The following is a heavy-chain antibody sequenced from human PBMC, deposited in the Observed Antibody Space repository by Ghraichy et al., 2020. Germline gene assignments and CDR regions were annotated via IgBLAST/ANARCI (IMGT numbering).Heavy chain of an antibody. CDR1: GGSISSSSYY. D-gene: IGHD4-17*01. CDR2: IYYSGST. Sequence: SETLSLTCTVSGGSISSSSYYWGWIRQPPGKGLEWIGSIYYSGSTYYNPSLKSRVTISVDTSKNQFSLKLSSVTAADTAVYYCAGYYGDYLRYFDLWGRGTLVTVSS. CDR3: AGYYGDYLRYFDL. J-gene: IGHJ2*01. V-gene: IGHV4-39*01.